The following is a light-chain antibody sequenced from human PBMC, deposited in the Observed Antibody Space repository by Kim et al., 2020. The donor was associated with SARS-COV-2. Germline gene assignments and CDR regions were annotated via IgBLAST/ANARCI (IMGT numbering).Light chain of an antibody. J-gene: IGLJ1*01. CDR3: QAWDSSTAKNV. CDR2: QDS. V-gene: IGLV3-1*01. Sequence: PVLVVYQDSKRPPGIPERFSGSNSGNTATLTISGTQAMDEADYYCQAWDSSTAKNVFGTGTKVTVL.